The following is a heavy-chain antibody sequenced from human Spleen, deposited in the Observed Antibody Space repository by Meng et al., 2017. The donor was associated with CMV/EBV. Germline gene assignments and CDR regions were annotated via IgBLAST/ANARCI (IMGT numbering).Heavy chain of an antibody. CDR3: ARDLHNWNYEWARWQYTAGDYFDY. Sequence: GGSLRLSCAASGFTFSSYSMNWVRQAPGKGLGWFSSISSSSSYIYYADSVKGRFTISRDNAKNSLYLQMNSLRAEDTAVYYCARDLHNWNYEWARWQYTAGDYFDYWGQGTLVTVSS. J-gene: IGHJ4*02. CDR2: ISSSSSYI. CDR1: GFTFSSYS. D-gene: IGHD1-7*01. V-gene: IGHV3-21*01.